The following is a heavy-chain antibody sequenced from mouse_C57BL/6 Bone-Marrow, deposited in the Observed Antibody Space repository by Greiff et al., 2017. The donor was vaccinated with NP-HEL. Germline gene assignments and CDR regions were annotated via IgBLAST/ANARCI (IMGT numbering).Heavy chain of an antibody. CDR2: IDPSDSYT. CDR1: GYTFTSYW. Sequence: QVQLQQPGAELVKPGASVKLSCKASGYTFTSYWMQWVKQRPGQGLEWIGEIDPSDSYTNSNQKFKGKATLTVDTSSSTAYMQLSSLTSEDSAVYYCARLGDLLYFAYWGQGTLVTVSA. D-gene: IGHD2-1*01. V-gene: IGHV1-50*01. J-gene: IGHJ3*01. CDR3: ARLGDLLYFAY.